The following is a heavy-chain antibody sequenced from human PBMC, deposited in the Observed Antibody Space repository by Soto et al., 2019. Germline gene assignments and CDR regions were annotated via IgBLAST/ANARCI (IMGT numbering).Heavy chain of an antibody. J-gene: IGHJ6*02. Sequence: QITLKESGPTLVKPTQTLTLTCTFSGFSLSTSGVGVAWIRQPPGKALEWLALIYWDDDKRYRPSLETRITITKDTSKNQVVLTMTNRDSVYTATYYGAYLPCSGGSYYWFAYAGMDVWGQGTTVTVSS. V-gene: IGHV2-5*02. CDR1: GFSLSTSGVG. D-gene: IGHD2-15*01. CDR2: IYWDDDK. CDR3: AYLPCSGGSYYWFAYAGMDV.